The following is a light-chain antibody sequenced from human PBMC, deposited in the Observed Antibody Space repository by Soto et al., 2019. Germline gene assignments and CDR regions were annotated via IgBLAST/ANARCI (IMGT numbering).Light chain of an antibody. V-gene: IGKV3-15*01. CDR2: GAS. CDR3: QQYNNWPGT. Sequence: ESVLIQYTGTLSLSPGEGATLSCMSSQSDSSDLAWYQQKPGQAPRLLIYGASARAAGIPDRFSGSGSGTEFTLTISSLQAEDFAVYYCQQYNNWPGTFGQGTKVDI. J-gene: IGKJ1*01. CDR1: QSDSSD.